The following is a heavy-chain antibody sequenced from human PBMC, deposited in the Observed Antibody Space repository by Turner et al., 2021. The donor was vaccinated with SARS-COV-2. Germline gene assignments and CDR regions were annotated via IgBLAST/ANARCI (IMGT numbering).Heavy chain of an antibody. D-gene: IGHD2-15*01. V-gene: IGHV3-53*01. CDR3: ARDLGGLRFDY. CDR1: GFTVSSNY. CDR2: IFSVGST. J-gene: IGHJ4*02. Sequence: EVQLVESGGSLIQPGGSLRLSCAASGFTVSSNYMSWVRQAPGKGLEWVSVIFSVGSTCYAASLKGRFTISRDNSKNTLYLQMNSLRAEDMAFYYCARDLGGLRFDYWGQGTLVTVSS.